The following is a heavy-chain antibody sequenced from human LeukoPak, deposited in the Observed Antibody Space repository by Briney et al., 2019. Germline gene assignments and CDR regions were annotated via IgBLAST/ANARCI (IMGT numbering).Heavy chain of an antibody. V-gene: IGHV4-59*08. Sequence: SETLSLTCTVSGGSISSYYWTWIRQSPGKGLEWIGYIYSSGTTSYNPSLKSRVTMSVDTSKNQFYLSLSSVTAADRAVYYCVRHPNGFCDYWGQGTLVTVSS. CDR2: IYSSGTT. CDR3: VRHPNGFCDY. CDR1: GGSISSYY. J-gene: IGHJ4*02. D-gene: IGHD2-8*01.